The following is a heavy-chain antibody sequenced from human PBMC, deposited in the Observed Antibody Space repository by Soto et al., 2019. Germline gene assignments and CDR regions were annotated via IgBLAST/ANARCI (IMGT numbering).Heavy chain of an antibody. J-gene: IGHJ6*03. CDR1: GFTFSSYT. CDR2: ISDSGGST. Sequence: EVQLLESEGGLVQPGGSLRLSCAASGFTFSSYTMSWVRQAPGKGLEWVSAISDSGGSTYYADSVKGRFTISRDNSKHTLFLQVNSLRAEDTAVYYCAKGLGDYYYMDVWGKGTTVTVSS. CDR3: AKGLGDYYYMDV. V-gene: IGHV3-23*01.